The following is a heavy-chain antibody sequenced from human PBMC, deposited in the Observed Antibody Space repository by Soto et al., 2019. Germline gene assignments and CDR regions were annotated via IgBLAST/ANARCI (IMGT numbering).Heavy chain of an antibody. Sequence: GGSLRLSCAASGFTFSSYAMSWVRQAPGKGLEWVSAISGSGGSTYYADSVKGRFTISRDNSKNTLYLQMNSLRAEDTAVYYCACLQNSGLRYIGFWGQGTLVTVSS. CDR1: GFTFSSYA. J-gene: IGHJ4*02. V-gene: IGHV3-23*01. CDR3: ACLQNSGLRYIGF. CDR2: ISGSGGST. D-gene: IGHD3-9*01.